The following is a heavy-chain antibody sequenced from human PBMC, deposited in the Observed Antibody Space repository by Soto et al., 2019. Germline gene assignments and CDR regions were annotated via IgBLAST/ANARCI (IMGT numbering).Heavy chain of an antibody. J-gene: IGHJ6*02. D-gene: IGHD5-12*01. V-gene: IGHV4-59*01. CDR1: GGSISSYC. CDR2: IYYNGST. Sequence: PSETLSLTCTVSGGSISSYCWGWIRQPPGKGMEWIGYIYYNGSTNYNPSLKSRVTISVDTSKNQFSLKLSSVTAADTAVYYCARDRPARASGYPLSPPYYYYVMDVWGQGTTVTVSS. CDR3: ARDRPARASGYPLSPPYYYYVMDV.